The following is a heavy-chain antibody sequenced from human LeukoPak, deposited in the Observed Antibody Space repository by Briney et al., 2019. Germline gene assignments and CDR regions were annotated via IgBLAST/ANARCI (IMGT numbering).Heavy chain of an antibody. CDR2: INHSGST. CDR1: GGSISSYY. CDR3: ARGCSGGSCSLGDAFDI. J-gene: IGHJ3*02. Sequence: SETLSLTCTVSGGSISSYYWSWIRQPPGMGLEWIGEINHSGSTNYNPSLKSRVTISVDTSKNQFSLKLSSVTAADTAVYYCARGCSGGSCSLGDAFDIWGQGTMVTVSS. V-gene: IGHV4-34*09. D-gene: IGHD2-15*01.